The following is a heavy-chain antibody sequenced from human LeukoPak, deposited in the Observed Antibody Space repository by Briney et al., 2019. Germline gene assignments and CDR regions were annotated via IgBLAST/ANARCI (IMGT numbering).Heavy chain of an antibody. CDR2: INPNSGGT. D-gene: IGHD2-2*01. CDR3: ARDRSTSYQYYSDD. CDR1: GYTFTDYH. V-gene: IGHV1-2*02. J-gene: IGHJ4*02. Sequence: ASVKVSCKASGYTFTDYHMHWVRQAPGQGLEWVGWINPNSGGTNYAPKFQGRVTMTRDTSVSTAYMELSRLRSDDTAVYFCARDRSTSYQYYSDDWGQGTLVSVSS.